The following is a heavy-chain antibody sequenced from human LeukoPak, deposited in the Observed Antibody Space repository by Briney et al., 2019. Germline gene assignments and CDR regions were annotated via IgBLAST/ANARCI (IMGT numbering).Heavy chain of an antibody. CDR3: TRDFSSIWYGTTDY. J-gene: IGHJ4*02. V-gene: IGHV3-49*04. D-gene: IGHD6-13*01. Sequence: PGGSLRLSCAASGFTFSSYAMSWVRQAPGKGLEWIGFIRSKAYGGTTEYAASVKGRFTISRDDSKSIAYLQMNSLKTEDTAVYYCTRDFSSIWYGTTDYWGQGTLVTVSS. CDR1: GFTFSSYA. CDR2: IRSKAYGGTT.